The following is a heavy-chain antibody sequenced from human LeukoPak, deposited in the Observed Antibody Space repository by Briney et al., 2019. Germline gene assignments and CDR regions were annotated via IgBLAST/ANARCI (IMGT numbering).Heavy chain of an antibody. V-gene: IGHV4-38-2*02. Sequence: SETLSLTCTVSGYSISSGYYWGWIRQPPGKGLEWTGSIYHSGSTYYNPSLKSRVTISVDTSKNQFSLKLSSVTAADTAVYYCARTLLWFGELSFDYWGQGTLVTVSS. CDR1: GYSISSGYY. CDR2: IYHSGST. D-gene: IGHD3-10*01. J-gene: IGHJ4*02. CDR3: ARTLLWFGELSFDY.